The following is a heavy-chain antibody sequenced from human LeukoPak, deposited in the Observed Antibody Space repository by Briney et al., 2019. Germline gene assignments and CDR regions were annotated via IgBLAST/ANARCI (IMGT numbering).Heavy chain of an antibody. CDR2: IYSGGST. V-gene: IGHV3-66*04. CDR3: ARQAVARPFDL. J-gene: IGHJ3*01. Sequence: GGSLRLSCAASGFTVSSNYMSWVRQAPGKGLEWVSVIYSGGSTYYADSVKGRFTISRDNSKNTLYLQMNSLRAGDTAVYYCARQAVARPFDLWGQGTMVAVSS. CDR1: GFTVSSNY.